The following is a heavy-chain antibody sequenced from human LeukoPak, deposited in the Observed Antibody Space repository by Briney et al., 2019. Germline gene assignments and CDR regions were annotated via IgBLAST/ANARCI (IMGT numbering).Heavy chain of an antibody. Sequence: GRSLRLSCAASGFTFSSYGMHWVRQAPGKGLEWVAVISYDGSNKYYADSVKGRFTISRDNSKNTLYLQMNSLRAEDTAVYYCARQGDSSSPRGNTFDYWGQGTLVTVSS. CDR2: ISYDGSNK. CDR3: ARQGDSSSPRGNTFDY. CDR1: GFTFSSYG. D-gene: IGHD6-6*01. J-gene: IGHJ4*02. V-gene: IGHV3-30*03.